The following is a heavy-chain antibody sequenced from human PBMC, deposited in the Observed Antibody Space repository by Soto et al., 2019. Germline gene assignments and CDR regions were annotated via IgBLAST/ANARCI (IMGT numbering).Heavy chain of an antibody. CDR3: ARDPSSSWLH. CDR2: ISGSGGST. V-gene: IGHV3-23*01. Sequence: GGSLRLSCAASGFTFSSYAMSWVRQAPGKGLEWVSAISGSGGSTYYADSVKGRFTISRDNAKNSLYLQMNSLRAEDTAVYYCARDPSSSWLHWGQGTLVTVSS. J-gene: IGHJ4*02. CDR1: GFTFSSYA. D-gene: IGHD6-13*01.